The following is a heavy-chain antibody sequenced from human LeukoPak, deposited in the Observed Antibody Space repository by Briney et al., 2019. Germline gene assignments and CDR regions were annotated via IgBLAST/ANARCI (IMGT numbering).Heavy chain of an antibody. CDR1: GFTFSSYV. CDR3: ARRDPDYYMDV. V-gene: IGHV3-23*01. CDR2: ISGSGGST. Sequence: GGSLRLSCAASGFTFSSYVMSWVPQAPGKGLEWVSAISGSGGSTYYADSVKGRFTFSRDNSKNTLYLQMNSLRAEDTAVYYCARRDPDYYMDVWGKGTTVTISS. J-gene: IGHJ6*03.